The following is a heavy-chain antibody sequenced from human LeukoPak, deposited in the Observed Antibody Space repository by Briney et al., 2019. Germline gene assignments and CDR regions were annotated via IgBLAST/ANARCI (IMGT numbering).Heavy chain of an antibody. Sequence: ASVKVSCKASGGTFSSYAISWVRQAPGQGLEWMGWISAYNGNTNYAQKLQGRVTMTTDTSTSTAYMELRSLRSDDTAVYYCARVGMTTVNNYWGQGTLVTVSS. CDR1: GGTFSSYA. J-gene: IGHJ4*02. CDR3: ARVGMTTVNNY. D-gene: IGHD4-17*01. V-gene: IGHV1-18*01. CDR2: ISAYNGNT.